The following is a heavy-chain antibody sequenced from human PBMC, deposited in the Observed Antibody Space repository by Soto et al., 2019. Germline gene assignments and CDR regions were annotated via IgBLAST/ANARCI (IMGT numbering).Heavy chain of an antibody. CDR3: ARVKSAGIDY. CDR2: INHSGST. Sequence: SETLSLTCAVYGGSFSGYYWSWIRQPPGKGLEWIGEINHSGSTNYNPSLKSRVPISVDTSKNQFSLKLSSVTAADTAVYYCARVKSAGIDYWGQGTLVTVSS. CDR1: GGSFSGYY. V-gene: IGHV4-34*01. J-gene: IGHJ4*02.